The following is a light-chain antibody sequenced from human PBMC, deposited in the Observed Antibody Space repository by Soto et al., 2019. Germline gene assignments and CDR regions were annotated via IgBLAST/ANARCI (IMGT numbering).Light chain of an antibody. CDR2: AAS. J-gene: IGKJ4*01. CDR1: QSVRTD. V-gene: IGKV3-15*01. CDR3: QQYNKWHTLT. Sequence: EIVITQSPATLSVSPGERATLSCRASQSVRTDLAWYQQKPGQPPRLLIYAASTRANGVPARFSGSGSGTEFTLTISSLQSEDFGVYDCQQYNKWHTLTFGGGTKVDIK.